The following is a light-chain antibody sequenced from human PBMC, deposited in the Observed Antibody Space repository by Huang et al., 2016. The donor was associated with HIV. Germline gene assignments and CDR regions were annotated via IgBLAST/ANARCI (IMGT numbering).Light chain of an antibody. CDR2: GAS. CDR1: QTVIRN. CDR3: QQYNRWPPLT. V-gene: IGKV3-15*01. Sequence: VMTQSPATLSVSPGVRVTLSCRASQTVIRNLAWYQQRPGQPPRLLVYGASVRAAGVPDRFSGSGSGTDFTLTITSLQSEDFAIYYCQQYNRWPPLTFGGGTKVETK. J-gene: IGKJ4*01.